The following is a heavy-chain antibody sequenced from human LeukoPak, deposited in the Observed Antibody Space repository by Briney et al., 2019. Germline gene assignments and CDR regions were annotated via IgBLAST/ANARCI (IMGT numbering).Heavy chain of an antibody. J-gene: IGHJ4*02. CDR1: RYTLTELS. D-gene: IGHD1-26*01. Sequence: ASVKVSCKVSRYTLTELSMHWVRPAPGKGLEWMGGFDPEDGETIYTQKFQGRVTMTEDTSTNTAYMELRSLRSEDKAVYYCATDVFGSGVGATLDYWGQGTLVTVSS. CDR3: ATDVFGSGVGATLDY. V-gene: IGHV1-24*01. CDR2: FDPEDGET.